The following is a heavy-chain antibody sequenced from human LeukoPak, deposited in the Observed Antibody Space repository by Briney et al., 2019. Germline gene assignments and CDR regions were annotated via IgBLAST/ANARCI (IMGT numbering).Heavy chain of an antibody. CDR2: ISRSDSTI. Sequence: GGSLRLSCAASGFNLSDYYMTWIRQAPGKGLEWVSYISRSDSTIYYADSVKGRFTISRDNAKNSLYLQMNSLRAEDTAVYYCARDPPRHYDFWGGYAFFDYWGQGTLVTVSS. CDR3: ARDPPRHYDFWGGYAFFDY. CDR1: GFNLSDYY. V-gene: IGHV3-11*04. J-gene: IGHJ4*02. D-gene: IGHD3-3*01.